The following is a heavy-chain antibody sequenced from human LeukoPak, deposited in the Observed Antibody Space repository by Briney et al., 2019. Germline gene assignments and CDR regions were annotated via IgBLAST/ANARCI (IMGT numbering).Heavy chain of an antibody. CDR1: GYTFTSYD. CDR3: ARDLYGSSSWPNFDY. V-gene: IGHV1-8*01. J-gene: IGHJ4*02. CDR2: MNPNSGNT. Sequence: GASVKVSCKASGYTFTSYDINWVRQATGQGLEWMGWMNPNSGNTGYAQKFQGRVTMTRNTSISTAYMEMSRLRSDDTAVYYCARDLYGSSSWPNFDYWGQGTLVTVSS. D-gene: IGHD6-13*01.